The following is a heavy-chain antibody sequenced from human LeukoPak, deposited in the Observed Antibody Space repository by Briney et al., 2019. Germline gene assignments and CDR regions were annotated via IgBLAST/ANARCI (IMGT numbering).Heavy chain of an antibody. V-gene: IGHV3-23*01. J-gene: IGHJ4*02. CDR3: ARVAEQWLGNIDY. D-gene: IGHD6-19*01. Sequence: GGSLRLSCAASGFTFSSYGMSWVRQAPGKGLEWVSAISGSGGSTYYADSVKGRFTISRDNSKNTLYLQMNSLRAEDTAVYYCARVAEQWLGNIDYWGQGTLVTVSS. CDR2: ISGSGGST. CDR1: GFTFSSYG.